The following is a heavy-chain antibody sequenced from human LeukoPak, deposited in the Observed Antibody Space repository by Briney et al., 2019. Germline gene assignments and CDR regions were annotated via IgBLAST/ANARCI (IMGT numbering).Heavy chain of an antibody. CDR2: ISSSSSTI. V-gene: IGHV3-48*01. CDR1: GFTFSSHA. J-gene: IGHJ4*02. CDR3: ARVFIGDYGDYQFDY. Sequence: PGGSLRLSCAASGFTFSSHAMSWVRQAPGKGLGWVSYISSSSSTIYYADSVKGRFTISRDNAKNSLYLEMNSLRAEDTAVYYCARVFIGDYGDYQFDYWGQGTLVTVSS. D-gene: IGHD4-17*01.